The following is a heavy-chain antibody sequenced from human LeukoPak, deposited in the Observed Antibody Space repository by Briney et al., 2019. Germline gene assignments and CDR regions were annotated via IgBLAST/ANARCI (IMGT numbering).Heavy chain of an antibody. Sequence: SETLSLTCTVSGGSISSGSHYWSWIRQPAGKGLEWIGRIYTSGSTNYNPSLKSRVTISVDTSKNQFSLKLSSVTAADTAVYYCARPLGKFGVITVDAFDIWGQGTMVTVSS. J-gene: IGHJ3*02. V-gene: IGHV4-61*02. CDR3: ARPLGKFGVITVDAFDI. CDR1: GGSISSGSHY. D-gene: IGHD3-22*01. CDR2: IYTSGST.